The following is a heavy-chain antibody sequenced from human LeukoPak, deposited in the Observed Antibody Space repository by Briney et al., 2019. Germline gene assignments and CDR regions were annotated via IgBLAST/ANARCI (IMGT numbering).Heavy chain of an antibody. CDR2: IQQDGSEK. CDR3: ARDRVTTSSWPRVEYYYMDV. J-gene: IGHJ6*03. CDR1: GFTFSSYR. V-gene: IGHV3-7*01. Sequence: GGSLRPSCAASGFTFSSYRMNWVRQAPGKGLEWVANIQQDGSEKYYVDSVKGRFTISRDNARNSLYLQMNSLRAEDTAVYYCARDRVTTSSWPRVEYYYMDVWGKGTTVTISS. D-gene: IGHD4-11*01.